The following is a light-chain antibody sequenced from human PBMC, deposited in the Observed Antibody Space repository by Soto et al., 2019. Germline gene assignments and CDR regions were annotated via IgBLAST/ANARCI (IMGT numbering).Light chain of an antibody. CDR3: QQSYSTPRT. CDR2: TSS. CDR1: QSISSY. V-gene: IGKV1-39*01. Sequence: DIQMTQSPSSLSASVGDRVTITCRPSQSISSYLNWYQQKPGTAPNLLIYTSSTLQSGVPSRFSGSGSGTDFTLTISSLQPEDFATYYCQQSYSTPRTFGQGTKVEIK. J-gene: IGKJ1*01.